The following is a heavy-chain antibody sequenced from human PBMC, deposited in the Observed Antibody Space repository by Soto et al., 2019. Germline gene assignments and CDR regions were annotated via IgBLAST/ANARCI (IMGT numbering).Heavy chain of an antibody. CDR2: IGTSGKTI. D-gene: IGHD4-4*01. V-gene: IGHV3-48*03. Sequence: PGGSPRLSCAVSGFTFSSYEMNWVRQAPGKGLEWVSYIGTSGKTIYYADSVRGRFTISRDNAKNSLYLQMNSLRAEDTAVYFCARDPAIYSGKFDYGLDVWGRGTTVTVSS. J-gene: IGHJ6*02. CDR3: ARDPAIYSGKFDYGLDV. CDR1: GFTFSSYE.